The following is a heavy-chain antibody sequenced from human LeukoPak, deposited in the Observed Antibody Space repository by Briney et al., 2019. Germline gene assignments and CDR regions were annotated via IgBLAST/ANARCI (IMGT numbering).Heavy chain of an antibody. CDR3: ARTGTNRGWFDP. CDR1: GGSISSYY. J-gene: IGHJ5*02. V-gene: IGHV4-59*01. Sequence: PSETLSLTCTVSGGSISSYYWSWIRQPPGKGLEWIGYIYYSGSTNYNPSLKSRVTISVDTSKNQFSLKLSSVTAADTAVYYCARTGTNRGWFDPWGQGTLVTVSS. D-gene: IGHD1/OR15-1a*01. CDR2: IYYSGST.